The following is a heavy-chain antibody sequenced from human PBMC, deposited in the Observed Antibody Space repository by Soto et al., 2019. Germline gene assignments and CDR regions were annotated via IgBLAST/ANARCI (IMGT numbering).Heavy chain of an antibody. CDR3: ARVRYNDYENDY. CDR2: INQDASNK. J-gene: IGHJ4*02. Sequence: EVQLVESGGGLVQPGGSLRLSCAASGFSFSSYWMTWVRQAPGKGLEWVANINQDASNKNYMDSVKGRLTISRDNAKNSVYLQMNSLRVEDTAVYYCARVRYNDYENDYWGQGTLVTVSS. CDR1: GFSFSSYW. D-gene: IGHD4-17*01. V-gene: IGHV3-7*05.